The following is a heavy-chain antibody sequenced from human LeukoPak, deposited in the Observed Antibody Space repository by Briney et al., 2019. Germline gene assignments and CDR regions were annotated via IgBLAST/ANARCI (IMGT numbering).Heavy chain of an antibody. CDR1: GFTFSSYW. J-gene: IGHJ4*01. Sequence: GGSLRLSCAASGFTFSSYWMSWVRQAPGMELERVANIKADGTGKYYVDSVRGRFSISRDNAKNSLYLELNSLRAEDTGVYFCARDRGWQQFDYWGQGTLVTVSS. V-gene: IGHV3-7*01. CDR3: ARDRGWQQFDY. D-gene: IGHD5-24*01. CDR2: IKADGTGK.